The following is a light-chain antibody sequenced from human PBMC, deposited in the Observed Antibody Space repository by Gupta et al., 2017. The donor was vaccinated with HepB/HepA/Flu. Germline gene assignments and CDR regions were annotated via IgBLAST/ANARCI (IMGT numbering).Light chain of an antibody. Sequence: ILLTQSPVTLSLSPGERATPSCRASQSVRSSYLAWHQQTPGQAPRLLIDGASSTATGLPDRFSGSGSGTDFTLTISRLEPEDLAVYYCQQKGSSPQTFGQGTKVEIK. J-gene: IGKJ1*01. CDR1: QSVRSSY. V-gene: IGKV3-20*01. CDR3: QQKGSSPQT. CDR2: GAS.